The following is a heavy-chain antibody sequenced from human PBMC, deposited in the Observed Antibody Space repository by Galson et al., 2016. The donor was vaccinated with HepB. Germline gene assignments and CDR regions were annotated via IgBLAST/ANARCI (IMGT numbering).Heavy chain of an antibody. J-gene: IGHJ4*02. Sequence: SLRLSCAASGFTFSTYNMNWVRQAPGKGLEWVSSISRGSGYIYYADSVKGRFTISRDNAKNSLYLQMNSLRAEDTAVYYCCVGTAMDYVFDYWGQGTLVTVSS. CDR2: ISRGSGYI. V-gene: IGHV3-21*01. CDR3: CVGTAMDYVFDY. CDR1: GFTFSTYN. D-gene: IGHD5-18*01.